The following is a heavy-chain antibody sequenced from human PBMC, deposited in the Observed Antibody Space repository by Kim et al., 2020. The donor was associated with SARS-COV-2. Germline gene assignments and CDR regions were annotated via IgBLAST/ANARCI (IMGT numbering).Heavy chain of an antibody. CDR3: ARGQVGLWFGGLLAFDY. D-gene: IGHD3-10*01. CDR2: INHSGST. Sequence: SETLSLTCAVYGGSFSGYYWSWIRQPPGKGLEWIGEINHSGSTNYNPSLKSRVTISVDTSKNQFSLKLSSVTAADTAVYYCARGQVGLWFGGLLAFDYWGQGTLVTVSS. J-gene: IGHJ4*02. V-gene: IGHV4-34*01. CDR1: GGSFSGYY.